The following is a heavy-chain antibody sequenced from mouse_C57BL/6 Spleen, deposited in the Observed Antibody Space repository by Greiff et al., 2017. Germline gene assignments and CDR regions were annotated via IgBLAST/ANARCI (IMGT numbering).Heavy chain of an antibody. V-gene: IGHV1-82*01. J-gene: IGHJ2*01. D-gene: IGHD2-3*01. CDR3: SGWYDAYRCYFDY. CDR1: GYAFSSSW. Sequence: VQLQQSGPELVKPGASVKISCKASGYAFSSSWMNWVKQRPGKGLEWIGRIYPGDGDTNYNGKFKGQPTLTSDKSSSTAYIQLSSLTSEDSAVYYCSGWYDAYRCYFDYWGQGTTLTVSS. CDR2: IYPGDGDT.